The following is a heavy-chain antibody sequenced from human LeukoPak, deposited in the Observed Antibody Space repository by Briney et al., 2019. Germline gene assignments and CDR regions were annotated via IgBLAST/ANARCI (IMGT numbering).Heavy chain of an antibody. J-gene: IGHJ4*02. CDR3: ARVPSSGYSPTFDY. Sequence: TSETLSLTCTVSGGSISSYYWSWIRQPAGKGLEWIGRIYTSGSTNYNPSLKSRVTMSVDTSKNQFSLKLSSVTAADTAVYYCARVPSSGYSPTFDYWGQGTLVTVSS. V-gene: IGHV4-4*07. CDR2: IYTSGST. D-gene: IGHD3-22*01. CDR1: GGSISSYY.